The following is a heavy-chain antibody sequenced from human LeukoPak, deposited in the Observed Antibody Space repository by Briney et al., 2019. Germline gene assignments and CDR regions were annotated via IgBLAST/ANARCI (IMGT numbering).Heavy chain of an antibody. CDR2: ISTSGSNI. CDR1: GFTFNNYY. J-gene: IGHJ5*02. CDR3: AGSKDITMVRGEVLGWFDP. V-gene: IGHV3-11*01. D-gene: IGHD3-10*01. Sequence: PGGSLRLSCAASGFTFNNYYMSWIRQAPGKGLEWVSYISTSGSNIYYADSVKGRFTISRDNAKSSLYLQMNSLRAEDTAVYYCAGSKDITMVRGEVLGWFDPWGQGTLVTVSS.